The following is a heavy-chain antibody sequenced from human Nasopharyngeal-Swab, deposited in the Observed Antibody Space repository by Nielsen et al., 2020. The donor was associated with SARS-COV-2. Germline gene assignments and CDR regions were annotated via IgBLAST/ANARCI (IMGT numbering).Heavy chain of an antibody. CDR3: ARGISGSYHYFDY. D-gene: IGHD1-26*01. CDR1: GGSISSSSYY. J-gene: IGHJ4*02. V-gene: IGHV4-39*07. CDR2: IYHSGST. Sequence: SETLSLTCTVSGGSISSSSYYWGWIRQPPGKGLEWIGSIYHSGSTNYNPSLKSRVTISVDTSKNQFSLKLSSVTAADTAVYYCARGISGSYHYFDYWGQGTLVTVSS.